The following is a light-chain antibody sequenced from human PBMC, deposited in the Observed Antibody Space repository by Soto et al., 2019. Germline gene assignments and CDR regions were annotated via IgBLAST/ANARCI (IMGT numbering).Light chain of an antibody. J-gene: IGKJ5*01. Sequence: EMVLTQSPATLSVSPGERVTLSCQASRSVRSYLAWYQQKPGQAPRLLIYDASNRATGIPARFSGSGSGTDFTLTISSLEPEDFAVYYCQQRSNWPPGFGQGTRLEIK. V-gene: IGKV3-11*01. CDR1: RSVRSY. CDR2: DAS. CDR3: QQRSNWPPG.